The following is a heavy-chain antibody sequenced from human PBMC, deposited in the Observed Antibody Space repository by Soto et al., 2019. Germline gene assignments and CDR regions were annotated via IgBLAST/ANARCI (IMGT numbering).Heavy chain of an antibody. CDR3: ASGIQMCLRQINNGYSA. J-gene: IGHJ5*02. Sequence: QVQLVQSGAEVKKPESSVKVSCKAPGGTFSTYAISWVRQAPGQGLAWMGGIIPMFGTANYAQMFQDRVTITADESTNTVYIELSRLMSVDTAVYVSASGIQMCLRQINNGYSAWGQGTLVTVSS. V-gene: IGHV1-69*12. CDR2: IIPMFGTA. D-gene: IGHD5-12*01. CDR1: GGTFSTYA.